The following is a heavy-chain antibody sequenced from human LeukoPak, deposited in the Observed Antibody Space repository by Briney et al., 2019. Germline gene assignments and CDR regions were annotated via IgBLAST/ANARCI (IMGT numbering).Heavy chain of an antibody. CDR3: ARGIVVVAQLGYYYYYMDV. CDR1: GYSISSGYY. CDR2: ICYSGST. D-gene: IGHD2-15*01. V-gene: IGHV4-38-2*02. Sequence: SETLSLTCTVSGYSISSGYYWGWIRQPPGKGLEWIGHICYSGSTNYNPSLKSRVTISVDTSKNQFSLKLSSVTAADTAMYYCARGIVVVAQLGYYYYYMDVWGKGTTVTVSS. J-gene: IGHJ6*03.